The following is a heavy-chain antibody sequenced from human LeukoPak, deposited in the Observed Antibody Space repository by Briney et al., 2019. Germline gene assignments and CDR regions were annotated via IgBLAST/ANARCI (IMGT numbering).Heavy chain of an antibody. D-gene: IGHD4-23*01. J-gene: IGHJ4*02. CDR2: ISSSGSNT. CDR1: GFTFSNAW. Sequence: PGGSLRLSCAASGFTFSNAWMSWVRQAPGKGLEWVSYISSSGSNTIYADSVRGRFTISRDNAKNSLYLQMNSLRDEDTAVYYCARRGSNGGPFDYWGQGTLVTVSS. CDR3: ARRGSNGGPFDY. V-gene: IGHV3-11*03.